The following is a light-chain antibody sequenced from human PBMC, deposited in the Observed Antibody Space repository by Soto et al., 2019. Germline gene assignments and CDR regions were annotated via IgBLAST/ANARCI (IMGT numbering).Light chain of an antibody. CDR2: GAT. Sequence: QSALTQPASVSGSPGQSITISCTGTSSDVGTYNYVSWYQQHPGKAPKLIIYGATNRPSGVSNRFSGSKSGNTASLTISGLQAEDEAGYYCSSYTSSAFVVFGGGTKLTVL. CDR1: SSDVGTYNY. V-gene: IGLV2-14*01. J-gene: IGLJ2*01. CDR3: SSYTSSAFVV.